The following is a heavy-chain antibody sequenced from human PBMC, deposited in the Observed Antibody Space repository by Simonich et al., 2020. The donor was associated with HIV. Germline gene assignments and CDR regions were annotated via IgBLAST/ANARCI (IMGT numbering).Heavy chain of an antibody. CDR1: GFTFADYA. CDR2: LSWNRGSI. CDR3: AKDRYSSSSGSFDY. V-gene: IGHV3-9*03. J-gene: IGHJ4*02. Sequence: EVQLVESGGGLVQPGRSLRLSCAASGFTFADYALHWVRQAPWKCLGWVSGLSWNRGSIGYADSVKGRFTIARDNAKNSLYLQMNSLRAEDMALYYCAKDRYSSSSGSFDYWGQGTLVTVSS. D-gene: IGHD6-6*01.